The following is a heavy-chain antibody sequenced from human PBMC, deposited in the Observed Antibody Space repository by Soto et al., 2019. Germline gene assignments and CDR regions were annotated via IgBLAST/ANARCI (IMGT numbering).Heavy chain of an antibody. J-gene: IGHJ4*02. CDR3: ARDGGAAAGTGY. Sequence: SETLSLTCTVSGGSISSGGYYWSGSRQHPGKGLEWIGYIYYSGSTYYNPSLKSRVTISVDTSKNQFSLKLSSVTAADTAVYYCARDGGAAAGTGYWGQGTLVTVSS. V-gene: IGHV4-31*03. CDR1: GGSISSGGYY. CDR2: IYYSGST. D-gene: IGHD6-13*01.